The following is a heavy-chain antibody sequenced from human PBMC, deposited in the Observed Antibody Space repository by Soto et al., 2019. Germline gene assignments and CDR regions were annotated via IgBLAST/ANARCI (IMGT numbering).Heavy chain of an antibody. CDR2: ISFDGSNK. CDR3: GRDRRFGSGYNLGFDA. CDR1: GFTFSSYA. J-gene: IGHJ5*02. Sequence: QVQLVESGGGVVQPGRSLRLSCAASGFTFSSYAMHWVRQAPGKGLEWVAVISFDGSNKYYADSVKDRFTISRDNSKNTLDVQMNSLRAEDTAVYYCGRDRRFGSGYNLGFDAWGQGTLVTVSS. V-gene: IGHV3-30-3*01. D-gene: IGHD5-12*01.